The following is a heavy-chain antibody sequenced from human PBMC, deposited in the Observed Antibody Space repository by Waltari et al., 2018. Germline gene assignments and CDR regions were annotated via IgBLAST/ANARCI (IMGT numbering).Heavy chain of an antibody. J-gene: IGHJ4*02. CDR2: IKSRNDGGIT. V-gene: IGHV3-15*01. CDR1: GFPFTPAW. CDR3: TTLDAVWGG. Sequence: EVQLVESGGGLVKPGGSLRLSCVAPGFPFTPAWLTWVRQAPGKGLEWVGRIKSRNDGGITDFAAPVKGRFTISRDDSQNMVFLEMNSLRTEDTAVYYCTTLDAVWGGWGQGTLVTVSS. D-gene: IGHD1-26*01.